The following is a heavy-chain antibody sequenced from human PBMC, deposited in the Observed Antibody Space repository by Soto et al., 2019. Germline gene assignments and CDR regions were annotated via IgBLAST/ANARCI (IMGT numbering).Heavy chain of an antibody. CDR2: IIPIFGTA. D-gene: IGHD5-12*01. Sequence: QVQLVQSGAEVKKPGSSVKVSCKASGGTFSSYAISWVRQAPGQGLEWMGGIIPIFGTANYAQKFQGRVTITPDESTSTAYMELSSLRCADTAEDYSVSDGGLRAFDYWGQGPLVTVSS. V-gene: IGHV1-69*05. CDR3: VSDGGLRAFDY. J-gene: IGHJ4*02. CDR1: GGTFSSYA.